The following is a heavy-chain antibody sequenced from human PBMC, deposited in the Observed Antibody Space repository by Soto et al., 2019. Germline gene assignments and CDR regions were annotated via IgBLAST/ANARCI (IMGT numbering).Heavy chain of an antibody. CDR1: GGTFSSYA. CDR2: IIPIFGTA. D-gene: IGHD3-22*01. Sequence: QVQLVQSGAEVKKPGSSVKVSCKASGGTFSSYAISWVRQAPGQGLEWMGGIIPIFGTANYAQKFQGRVTITADESTSTAYMELSSLRSEDTAVYYCARGVYYYDSSGYYLGQYYYGMDVWGQGTTVTVSS. V-gene: IGHV1-69*01. CDR3: ARGVYYYDSSGYYLGQYYYGMDV. J-gene: IGHJ6*02.